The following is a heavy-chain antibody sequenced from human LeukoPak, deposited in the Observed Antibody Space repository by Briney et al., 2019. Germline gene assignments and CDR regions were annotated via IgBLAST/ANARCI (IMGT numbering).Heavy chain of an antibody. Sequence: GGSLRLSCAASGFTFDDYAMHWVRQASGKGLEWVSGISWNSGSIGYADSVKGRFTISRDNAKNSLYLQMNSLRAEDAALYYCAKDIGDLNVKTYGMIVVVPDAFDIWGQGTMVTVSS. CDR3: AKDIGDLNVKTYGMIVVVPDAFDI. J-gene: IGHJ3*02. V-gene: IGHV3-9*01. D-gene: IGHD3-22*01. CDR1: GFTFDDYA. CDR2: ISWNSGSI.